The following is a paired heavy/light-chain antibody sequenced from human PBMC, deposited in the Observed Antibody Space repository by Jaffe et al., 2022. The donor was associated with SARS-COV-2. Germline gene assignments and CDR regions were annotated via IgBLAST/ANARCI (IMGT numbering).Heavy chain of an antibody. CDR3: AKNIRSSGYYSGPSDY. D-gene: IGHD3-22*01. J-gene: IGHJ4*02. Sequence: EVQLVESGGGLVQPGRSLRLSCAASGFTFDDYAMHWVRQGPGKGLEWVSGINWNSGSVAYADSVKGRFTISRDNAKNSLYLQMNSLRPEDTALYYCAKNIRSSGYYSGPSDYWGRGTLVTVSS. CDR2: INWNSGSV. V-gene: IGHV3-9*01. CDR1: GFTFDDYA.
Light chain of an antibody. CDR3: SSYTGTNTLV. CDR2: DVN. V-gene: IGLV2-14*01. J-gene: IGLJ1*01. Sequence: QSALTQPASVSGSPGQSITISCTGTSSDVGGYNYVSWYQQHPGKAPKLMIYDVNNRPSGVSNRFSGSKSGNTASLTISGLQAEDEADYYCSSYTGTNTLVFGTGTKVTVL. CDR1: SSDVGGYNY.